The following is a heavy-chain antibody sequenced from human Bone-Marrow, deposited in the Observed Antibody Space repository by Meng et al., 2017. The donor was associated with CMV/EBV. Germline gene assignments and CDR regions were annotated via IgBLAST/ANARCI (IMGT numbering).Heavy chain of an antibody. CDR1: GFTFTSSA. CDR2: IVVGSGNT. CDR3: AAEHVETAMVLSF. D-gene: IGHD5-18*01. Sequence: SVKVSCKASGFTFTSSAVQWVRQARGQRLEWIGWIVVGSGNTNYAQKFQERVTITRDMSTSTAYMELSSLRSEDTAVYYCAAEHVETAMVLSFRGQGKLVTVSS. V-gene: IGHV1-58*01. J-gene: IGHJ4*02.